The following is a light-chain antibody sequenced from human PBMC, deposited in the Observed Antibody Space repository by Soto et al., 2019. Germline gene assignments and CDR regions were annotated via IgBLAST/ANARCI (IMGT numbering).Light chain of an antibody. CDR3: QQRSNWPPQYT. Sequence: EIVLTQSPATLSLSPGERATLSCRASQSVSSYFAWYQQKPGQAPRLLIYDVSNRATGIPARFSGSGSGTDFTLTISSLEPEDFAVYYCQQRSNWPPQYTFGQGTKLEIK. J-gene: IGKJ2*01. CDR1: QSVSSY. CDR2: DVS. V-gene: IGKV3-11*01.